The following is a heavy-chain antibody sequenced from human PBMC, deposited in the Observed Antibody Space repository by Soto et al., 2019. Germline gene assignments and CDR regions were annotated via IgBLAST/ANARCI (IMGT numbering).Heavy chain of an antibody. J-gene: IGHJ4*02. CDR2: IIPIFGTA. D-gene: IGHD5-18*01. CDR1: GGTFSRYA. CDR3: ARGRIYSYGQFDY. V-gene: IGHV1-69*01. Sequence: QVQLVQSGAEVKKPGSSVKVSCKASGGTFSRYALSWVRQAPGQGLEWMGGIIPIFGTANYALRSQGRVTITADESTSTAYMELSSLRSEDTEVYYCARGRIYSYGQFDYWGQGTLVTVSS.